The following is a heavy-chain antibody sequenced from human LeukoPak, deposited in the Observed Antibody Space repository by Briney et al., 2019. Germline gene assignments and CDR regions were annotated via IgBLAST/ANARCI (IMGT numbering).Heavy chain of an antibody. CDR2: ISWDGGTT. J-gene: IGHJ5*02. CDR3: ARTRTGGLSA. Sequence: GGSLRLSCAASGFTFEDYAMNWVRQTPGKGLEWVSFISWDGGTTYYADSARGRFTISRDNSKNSLYLQMDSLRPEDTALYYCARTRTGGLSAWGQGTLVTVSS. V-gene: IGHV3-43D*03. D-gene: IGHD1-14*01. CDR1: GFTFEDYA.